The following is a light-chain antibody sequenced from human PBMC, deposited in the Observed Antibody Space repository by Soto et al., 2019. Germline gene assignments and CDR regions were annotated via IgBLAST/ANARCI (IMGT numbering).Light chain of an antibody. CDR1: QNVLHSSNNKNY. J-gene: IGKJ4*01. CDR2: WAS. Sequence: DIVMTQSPDSLAVSLGERATINCKSSQNVLHSSNNKNYLVWYQQKAGQPPKVLIYWASTRQSGVPDRFSGSESRTDFTLTISSLQAEDVAVYYCQQYYSTRFTFGGGTKVEIK. V-gene: IGKV4-1*01. CDR3: QQYYSTRFT.